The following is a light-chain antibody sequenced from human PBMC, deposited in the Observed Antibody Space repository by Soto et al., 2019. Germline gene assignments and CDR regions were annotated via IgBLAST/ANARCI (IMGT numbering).Light chain of an antibody. J-gene: IGLJ1*01. Sequence: QSALTQPASVSGSPGQSITISCTGTSSDVGGYNYVSWYQQHPGKAPKLMIYEVSNRPSGVPDRFSGSKTGNTASLTVSGLQADDEADYYCTSYAGDNNYLFGTGTKVTVL. CDR3: TSYAGDNNYL. CDR2: EVS. CDR1: SSDVGGYNY. V-gene: IGLV2-8*01.